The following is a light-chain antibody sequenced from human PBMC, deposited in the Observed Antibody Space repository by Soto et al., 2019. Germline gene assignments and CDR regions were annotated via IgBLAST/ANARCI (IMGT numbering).Light chain of an antibody. CDR3: QQYGSSPPYT. J-gene: IGKJ2*01. Sequence: EIVLTQSPGTLSLSPGERATLSCRASQSVSSSYLAWYQQKPGQAPRLIIYGASSRATGIPDRFSGSGSGTDFTLTIGRLEPEDFAVYYCQQYGSSPPYTFGQGTKLEIK. CDR2: GAS. CDR1: QSVSSSY. V-gene: IGKV3-20*01.